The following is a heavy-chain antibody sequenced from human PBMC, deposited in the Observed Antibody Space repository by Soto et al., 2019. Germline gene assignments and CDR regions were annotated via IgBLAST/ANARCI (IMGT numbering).Heavy chain of an antibody. V-gene: IGHV1-18*01. CDR1: GYTFTSYG. Sequence: QVRLVQSGAEVKKPGASVKVSCKASGYTFTSYGISWVRQAPGQGLEWMGWISAYNGNTNYAQKLQGRVTMTTDTSTSTAYMELRSLRSDDTAVYYCARDGYSYGFYYYYGMDVWGQGTTVTVSS. CDR2: ISAYNGNT. CDR3: ARDGYSYGFYYYYGMDV. J-gene: IGHJ6*02. D-gene: IGHD5-18*01.